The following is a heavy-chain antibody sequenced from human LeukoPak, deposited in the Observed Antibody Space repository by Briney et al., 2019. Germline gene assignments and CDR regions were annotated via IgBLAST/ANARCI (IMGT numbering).Heavy chain of an antibody. CDR2: INHSGST. Sequence: SETQSLTCAVYGGSFSGDYWSWIRQPPGKGLEWIGEINHSGSTNYNPSLKSRVTISVDTSKNQFSLKLSSVTAADTAVYYCARGNSSSSAFDYWGQGTLVTVSS. D-gene: IGHD6-6*01. V-gene: IGHV4-34*01. J-gene: IGHJ4*02. CDR3: ARGNSSSSAFDY. CDR1: GGSFSGDY.